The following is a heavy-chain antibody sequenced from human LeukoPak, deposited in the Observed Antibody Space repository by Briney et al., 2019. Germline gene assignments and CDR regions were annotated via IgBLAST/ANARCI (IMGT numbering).Heavy chain of an antibody. J-gene: IGHJ4*02. D-gene: IGHD6-6*01. CDR1: GGSFSGYY. Sequence: SETQSLTCGVYGGSFSGYYWSWIPQPPGKGLEWIGEINHSGSTNYNPSLKSRVTISVDTSKNQFSLKLSSVTAADTAVYYCASSSSSSDYWGQGTLVTVSS. V-gene: IGHV4-34*01. CDR2: INHSGST. CDR3: ASSSSSSDY.